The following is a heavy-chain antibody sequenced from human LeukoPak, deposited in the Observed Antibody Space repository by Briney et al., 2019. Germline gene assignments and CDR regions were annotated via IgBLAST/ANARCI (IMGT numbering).Heavy chain of an antibody. CDR3: ARAGYCSGGSCYNRYYYYGMDV. CDR1: GGSFSGYY. Sequence: SETLSLTCAVYGGSFSGYYWSWIRQPPGKGPEWIGEINHSGSTNYNPSLKSRVTISVDTSKNQFSLKLSSVTAADTAVYYCARAGYCSGGSCYNRYYYYGMDVWGQGTTVTVSS. J-gene: IGHJ6*02. V-gene: IGHV4-34*01. D-gene: IGHD2-15*01. CDR2: INHSGST.